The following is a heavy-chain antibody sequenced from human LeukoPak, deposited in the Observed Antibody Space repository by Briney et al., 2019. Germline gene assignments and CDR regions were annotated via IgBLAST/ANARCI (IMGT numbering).Heavy chain of an antibody. CDR3: ARTPRSCGGDNCYSWFDP. D-gene: IGHD2-15*01. CDR1: GFTFSDYW. J-gene: IGHJ5*02. CDR2: IKQDGSKK. Sequence: GGSLRLSCTASGFTFSDYWMSWVRQAPGKGLEWVANIKQDGSKKYFVDSVKGRFIISRDNDKNSLYLQMDSLRGEDTAVYYCARTPRSCGGDNCYSWFDPWGQGTLVTVSS. V-gene: IGHV3-7*01.